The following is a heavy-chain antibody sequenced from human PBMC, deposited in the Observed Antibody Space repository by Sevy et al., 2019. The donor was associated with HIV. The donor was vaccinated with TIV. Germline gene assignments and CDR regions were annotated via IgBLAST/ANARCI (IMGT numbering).Heavy chain of an antibody. CDR3: ARVPISLSYSSSWYAPPDY. CDR1: GYTFTSYY. J-gene: IGHJ4*02. CDR2: INPSGGST. V-gene: IGHV1-46*01. D-gene: IGHD6-13*01. Sequence: ASVKVSCKASGYTFTSYYMHWVRQAPRQGLEWMGIINPSGGSTSYAQKFQGRVTMTRDTSTSTVYMELSSLRSEDTAVYYCARVPISLSYSSSWYAPPDYWGQGTLVTVSS.